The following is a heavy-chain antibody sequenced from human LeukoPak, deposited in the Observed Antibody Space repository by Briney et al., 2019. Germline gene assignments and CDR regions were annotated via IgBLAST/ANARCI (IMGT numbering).Heavy chain of an antibody. CDR1: GGSISSVDYY. CDR2: IYYSGST. V-gene: IGHV4-30-4*01. CDR3: ARVTITMVRGVPSRRYYYYYGMDV. J-gene: IGHJ6*04. D-gene: IGHD3-10*01. Sequence: SETLSPTCTVSGGSISSVDYYWSWIRQPPGKGLEWIGYIYYSGSTYYNPSLKSPVTISVDTSKNQFYLKLRPGTAADTAVYYCARVTITMVRGVPSRRYYYYYGMDVWGKGTTVTVSS.